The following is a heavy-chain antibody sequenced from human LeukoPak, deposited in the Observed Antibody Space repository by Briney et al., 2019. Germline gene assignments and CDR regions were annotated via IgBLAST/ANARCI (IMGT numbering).Heavy chain of an antibody. CDR2: IYYSGST. J-gene: IGHJ6*02. CDR3: ARAPSDFWSGYYTAGPGPAAGYYYYGMDV. D-gene: IGHD3-3*01. Sequence: SETLSLTCTVSGSSISSYYWSWIRQPPGKGLEWIGYIYYSGSTNYNPSLKSRVTISVDTSKNQFSLKLSSVTAADTAVYYCARAPSDFWSGYYTAGPGPAAGYYYYGMDVWGQGTTVTVSS. V-gene: IGHV4-59*01. CDR1: GSSISSYY.